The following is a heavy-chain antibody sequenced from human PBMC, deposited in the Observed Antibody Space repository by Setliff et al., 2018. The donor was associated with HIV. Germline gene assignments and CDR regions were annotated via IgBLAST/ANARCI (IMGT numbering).Heavy chain of an antibody. J-gene: IGHJ1*01. CDR1: GYTFTNYD. CDR3: ARGVTRDSIGYYRDEYFQY. V-gene: IGHV1-8*01. CDR2: MNPNSGNT. Sequence: ASVNVSCKASGYTFTNYDINWVRQVTGQGLEWMGWMNPNSGNTGYGQKFQGRVTMTRDTSISTAYMELSNLGSEDTAVYYCARGVTRDSIGYYRDEYFQYWGQGTLVTVSS. D-gene: IGHD3-22*01.